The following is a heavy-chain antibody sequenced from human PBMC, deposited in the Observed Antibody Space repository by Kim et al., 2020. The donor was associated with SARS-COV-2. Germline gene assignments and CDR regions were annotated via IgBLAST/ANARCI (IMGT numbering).Heavy chain of an antibody. Sequence: ASVKVSCKASGYTFTSFAIHWVRQAPGQSLEWMGRIIADNGNTKYSQKFQDRVTITRDTSASTAYMELSSLRFEDSAVYYCARGSSGWYVFSYWGPGTLV. V-gene: IGHV1-3*01. CDR3: ARGSSGWYVFSY. D-gene: IGHD6-19*01. CDR1: GYTFTSFA. J-gene: IGHJ4*02. CDR2: IIADNGNT.